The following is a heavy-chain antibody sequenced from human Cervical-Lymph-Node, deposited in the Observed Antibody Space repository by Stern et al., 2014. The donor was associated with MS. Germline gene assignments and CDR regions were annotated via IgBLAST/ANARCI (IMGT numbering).Heavy chain of an antibody. Sequence: QVQLVQSGAAVKKPGTSVKVSCQASGYTLTNHYIHWVRQAPGQGLEWMGIVSPSSGTTAYAQSFQGRVTMTRDTSTNTFYLDLSSLTSEDTAVYFCARDIAAAATGFDYWGQGTLVTVSS. D-gene: IGHD6-13*01. J-gene: IGHJ4*02. CDR2: VSPSSGTT. CDR3: ARDIAAAATGFDY. CDR1: GYTLTNHY. V-gene: IGHV1-46*01.